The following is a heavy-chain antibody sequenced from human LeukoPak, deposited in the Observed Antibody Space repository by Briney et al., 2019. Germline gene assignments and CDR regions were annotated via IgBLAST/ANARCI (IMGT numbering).Heavy chain of an antibody. CDR1: GFTFDDYA. Sequence: QSGRSLRLSCAASGFTFDDYAMHWVRQAPGKGLEWVSGINWNSGSIGYADSVKGRFTISRDNAKNSLYLQMNSLRAEDTALYYCAKDWESYLGGFDYWAREPWSPSPQ. CDR2: INWNSGSI. J-gene: IGHJ4*02. CDR3: AKDWESYLGGFDY. D-gene: IGHD1-26*01. V-gene: IGHV3-9*01.